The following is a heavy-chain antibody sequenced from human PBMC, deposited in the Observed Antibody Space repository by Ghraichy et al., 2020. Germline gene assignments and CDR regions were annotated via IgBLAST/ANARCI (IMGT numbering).Heavy chain of an antibody. D-gene: IGHD6-6*01. V-gene: IGHV3-7*01. CDR3: ASLLVPYYFDY. CDR2: IKQDGSEK. J-gene: IGHJ4*02. Sequence: GGSLRLSCAASGFTFSSYWMSWVRQAPGKGLEWVANIKQDGSEKYYVDSVKGRFTISRDNAKNSLYLQMNSLRAEDTAVYYCASLLVPYYFDYWGQGTLVTVSS. CDR1: GFTFSSYW.